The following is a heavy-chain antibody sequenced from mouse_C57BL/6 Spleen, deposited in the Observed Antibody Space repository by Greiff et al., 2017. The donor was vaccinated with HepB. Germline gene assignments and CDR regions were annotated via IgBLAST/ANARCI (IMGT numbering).Heavy chain of an antibody. J-gene: IGHJ2*01. CDR2: IYWDDDK. CDR3: ARSGDGYDVYFYY. V-gene: IGHV8-12*01. CDR1: GFSLSTSGMG. Sequence: QVTLKGSGPGILQSSQTLSLTCSFSGFSLSTSGMGVSWSRQPSGKGLEWLAHIYWDDDKRYNPSLKSPLTISKDTSINQLFLKFTSVDTADTATYYCARSGDGYDVYFYYWGPGTTLTVSS. D-gene: IGHD2-2*01.